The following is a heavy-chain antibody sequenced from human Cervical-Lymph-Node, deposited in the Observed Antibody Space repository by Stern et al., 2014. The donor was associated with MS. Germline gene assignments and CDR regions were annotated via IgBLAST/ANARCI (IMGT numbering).Heavy chain of an antibody. CDR1: GGSISTSY. CDR2: IYYSGST. CDR3: ARADGNFDFDS. Sequence: QLQLQESGPGLVKPSETLSLTCTVSGGSISTSYWNWIRQPPGKGLEWIGCIYYSGSTIYTPSLKSRLTISVDTSKNQFSLRLTSVTAADSAVYYCARADGNFDFDSWGKGTLVSVSS. V-gene: IGHV4-59*01. D-gene: IGHD2/OR15-2a*01. J-gene: IGHJ4*02.